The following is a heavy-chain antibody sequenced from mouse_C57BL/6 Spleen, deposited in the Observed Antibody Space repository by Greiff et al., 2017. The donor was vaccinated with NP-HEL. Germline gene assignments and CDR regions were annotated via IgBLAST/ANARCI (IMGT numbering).Heavy chain of an antibody. J-gene: IGHJ2*01. CDR2: IDPADGDT. V-gene: IGHV14-1*01. CDR1: GFNIKDYY. D-gene: IGHD2-4*01. Sequence: EVQLQQSGAELVRPGASVKLSCTASGFNIKDYYMHWVKQRPEQGLEWIGRIDPADGDTEYAPKFQGKATMTADTSSNTAYLQLSSLTSEDTAVYYCTTGPLYYDYDEGGYWGQGTTLTVSS. CDR3: TTGPLYYDYDEGGY.